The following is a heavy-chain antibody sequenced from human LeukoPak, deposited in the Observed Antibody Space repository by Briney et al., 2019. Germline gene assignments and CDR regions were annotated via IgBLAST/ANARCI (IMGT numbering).Heavy chain of an antibody. CDR2: ISANNGKT. Sequence: ASVKVSCKASGYTFTSYGISWVRQAPGQGLEWMGWISANNGKTNYAQKLQGRVTMTTDTSTSTVYMELRSLRSDDTAVYYCARDPSTESTSGWYPANNRFDPWGQGTLVTISS. CDR1: GYTFTSYG. CDR3: ARDPSTESTSGWYPANNRFDP. V-gene: IGHV1-18*01. J-gene: IGHJ5*02. D-gene: IGHD6-19*01.